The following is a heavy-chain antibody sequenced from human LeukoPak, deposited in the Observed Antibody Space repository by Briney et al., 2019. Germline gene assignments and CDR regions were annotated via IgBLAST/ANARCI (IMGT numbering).Heavy chain of an antibody. V-gene: IGHV3-74*01. D-gene: IGHD1/OR15-1a*01. CDR3: ARDPRNKGFDP. CDR1: GCTLSYYW. J-gene: IGHJ5*02. Sequence: GGSLRLSCAASGCTLSYYWMHWVRQGPGKGLVWVSTISGDGSTTHYADSVKGRFAISRENAKNTLYLEMNSLRAEDTAVYYCARDPRNKGFDPWGQGTLVTVSS. CDR2: ISGDGSTT.